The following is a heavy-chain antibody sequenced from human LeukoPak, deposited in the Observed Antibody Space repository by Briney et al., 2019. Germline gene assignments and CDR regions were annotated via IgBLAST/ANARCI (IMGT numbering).Heavy chain of an antibody. CDR2: ITGSSSSI. CDR1: GFTFSSYS. V-gene: IGHV3-21*01. D-gene: IGHD1-26*01. Sequence: GGSLRLSCAASGFTFSSYSMNWVRQAPGKGLEWVSSITGSSSSISYADSVRGRFTISRDNAKNSLYLQMNSLRVEDTAVFHCARAGMGATLYFGMDVWGQGTTVTVSS. CDR3: ARAGMGATLYFGMDV. J-gene: IGHJ6*02.